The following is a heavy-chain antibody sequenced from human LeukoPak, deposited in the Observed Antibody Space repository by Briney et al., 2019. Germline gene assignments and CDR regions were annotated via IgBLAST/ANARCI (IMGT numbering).Heavy chain of an antibody. CDR1: GYTFTGYY. D-gene: IGHD6-19*01. V-gene: IGHV1-2*06. CDR3: AREYVRRRGSEHSSGRGWFDP. Sequence: ASVKVSCKASGYTFTGYYMHWVRQAPGQGLEWMGRINPNSGGTNYAQKFQGRVTMTRDTSISTAYMELSRLRSDDTAVYYCAREYVRRRGSEHSSGRGWFDPWGQGTLVTVSS. CDR2: INPNSGGT. J-gene: IGHJ5*02.